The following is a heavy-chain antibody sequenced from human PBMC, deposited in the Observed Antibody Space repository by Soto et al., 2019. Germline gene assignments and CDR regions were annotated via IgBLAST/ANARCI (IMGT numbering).Heavy chain of an antibody. J-gene: IGHJ4*02. V-gene: IGHV3-33*01. Sequence: QVQLVESGGGVVQPGRSLRLSCAASGFTFSSYGMHWVRQAPGKGLEWVAVIWYDGSNKYYADSVKGRFTISRDNSKNTLYLQMNSLRAEDTAVYYCVRIQLESPFYGEVFDYWGQGTLVTVSS. CDR2: IWYDGSNK. CDR3: VRIQLESPFYGEVFDY. CDR1: GFTFSSYG. D-gene: IGHD4-17*01.